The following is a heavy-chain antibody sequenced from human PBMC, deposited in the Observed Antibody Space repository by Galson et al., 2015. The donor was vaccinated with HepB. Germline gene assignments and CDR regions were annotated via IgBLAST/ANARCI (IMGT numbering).Heavy chain of an antibody. CDR2: ISYDGSNK. D-gene: IGHD6-19*01. Sequence: SLRLSCAASGFTFSSYAMHWARQAPGKGLEWVAVISYDGSNKYYADSVKGRFTISRDNSKNTLYLQMNSLRAEDTAVYYCARDRGGWYQGYSDYWGQGTLVTVSS. V-gene: IGHV3-30-3*01. J-gene: IGHJ4*02. CDR3: ARDRGGWYQGYSDY. CDR1: GFTFSSYA.